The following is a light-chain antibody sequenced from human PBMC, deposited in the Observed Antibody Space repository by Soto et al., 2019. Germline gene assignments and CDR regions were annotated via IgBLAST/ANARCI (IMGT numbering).Light chain of an antibody. CDR2: EDN. CDR3: QSYDSRSHVV. J-gene: IGLJ2*01. CDR1: SGSIASNY. Sequence: NFMLTQPHSVSESPGKTVTISCTGSSGSIASNYVQWYQQRPGSAPTTVIYEDNQRPSGVPDRFSGSIDSSSNSASLTISGLKTEDEADYCCQSYDSRSHVVFGGGTKLTVL. V-gene: IGLV6-57*02.